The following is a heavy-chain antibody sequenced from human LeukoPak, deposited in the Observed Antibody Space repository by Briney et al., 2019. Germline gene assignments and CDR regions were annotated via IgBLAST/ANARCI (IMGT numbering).Heavy chain of an antibody. D-gene: IGHD1-26*01. CDR3: ARDSSGSLDC. Sequence: PGGSLRLSCAASGFTFSSYVMSWVRQGPGKGLEWVSSISDSGRDTYYADSVKGRFTISRDNNKDSLYLQMNSLRTEDTALYYCARDSSGSLDCWGQGTLVTVSS. V-gene: IGHV3-23*01. CDR2: ISDSGRDT. CDR1: GFTFSSYV. J-gene: IGHJ4*02.